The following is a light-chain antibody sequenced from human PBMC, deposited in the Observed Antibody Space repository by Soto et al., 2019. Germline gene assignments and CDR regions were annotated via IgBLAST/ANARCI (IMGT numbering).Light chain of an antibody. Sequence: QSALTQPPSASGSPGQSVTISCTGTSSDVGYYNYVSWYQQHPGKAPKLMIYEVNKRPSGVPDRFSGSKSGNTASLTVSGLQAEDEADYYCSSHAGYNNFYVFGTGTKATVL. CDR1: SSDVGYYNY. CDR3: SSHAGYNNFYV. CDR2: EVN. V-gene: IGLV2-8*01. J-gene: IGLJ1*01.